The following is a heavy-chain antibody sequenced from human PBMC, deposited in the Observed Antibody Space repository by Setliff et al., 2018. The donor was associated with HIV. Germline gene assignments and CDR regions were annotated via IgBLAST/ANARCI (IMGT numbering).Heavy chain of an antibody. Sequence: SETLSLTCTVSGGSISRSHLYWGWIRQPPGKGLEWIGSILYTGSTYYYNPSLKSRVTISVDASNNQFSLKLSSVTATDTAVYYCARSPAAEGFWGQGTLVTVSS. J-gene: IGHJ4*02. D-gene: IGHD6-13*01. CDR2: ILYTGSTY. V-gene: IGHV4-39*01. CDR3: ARSPAAEGF. CDR1: GGSISRSHLY.